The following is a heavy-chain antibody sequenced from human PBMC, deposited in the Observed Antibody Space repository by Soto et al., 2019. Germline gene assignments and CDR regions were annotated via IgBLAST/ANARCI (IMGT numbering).Heavy chain of an antibody. D-gene: IGHD2-8*01. CDR3: ARLIGDSWLDS. CDR1: GGSITSGGYY. CDR2: IYYSGFT. Sequence: SETLSLTCTVSGGSITSGGYYWSWIRQHPGKGLEWIGYIYYSGFTYYNPSLKSRITINPDTSNNHLSLQLDSVTPDDTAVYYCARLIGDSWLDSWGQGTLVTVSS. V-gene: IGHV4-31*03. J-gene: IGHJ5*01.